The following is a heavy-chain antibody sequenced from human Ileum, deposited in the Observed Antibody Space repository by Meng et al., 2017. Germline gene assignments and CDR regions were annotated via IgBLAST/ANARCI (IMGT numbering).Heavy chain of an antibody. D-gene: IGHD2-15*01. J-gene: IGHJ6*02. CDR1: GFSLSTYE. CDR2: ISASDSST. CDR3: ARDGERGFCSGGSCHAYGMDV. Sequence: GESLKISCAASGFSLSTYEMNWVRQAPGKGLEWVAHISASDSSTCYADSVKGRFTISRDNAKNSVYLQMDSLTAEDTAIYYCARDGERGFCSGGSCHAYGMDVWGQGTTVTVSS. V-gene: IGHV3-48*03.